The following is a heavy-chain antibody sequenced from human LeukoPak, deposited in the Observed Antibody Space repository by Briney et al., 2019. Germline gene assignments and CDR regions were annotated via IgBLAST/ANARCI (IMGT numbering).Heavy chain of an antibody. D-gene: IGHD6-19*01. CDR1: GFTFSNYW. Sequence: PGGSLRLSCEGSGFTFSNYWMSWVRQAPGKGLEWVANIQQHGSETYYGDSVKGRFTISRDNAKNSLYLQMNSLRAEDTAVYYCASSQWVAPGSSWGQGTLVTVSS. CDR3: ASSQWVAPGSS. V-gene: IGHV3-7*01. CDR2: IQQHGSET. J-gene: IGHJ5*02.